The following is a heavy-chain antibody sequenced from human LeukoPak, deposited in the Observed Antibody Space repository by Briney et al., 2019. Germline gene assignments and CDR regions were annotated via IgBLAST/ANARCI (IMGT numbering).Heavy chain of an antibody. J-gene: IGHJ6*03. Sequence: SETLSLTCEVSGYSISSGYYWGWIRQPPGKGLEWIGSIYHSGSTYYNPSLKSRVTISVDTSKNQFSLKLSSVTAADTAVYCCARAPRFLEWFPYYYYMDVWGKGTTVTVSS. CDR3: ARAPRFLEWFPYYYYMDV. CDR2: IYHSGST. V-gene: IGHV4-38-2*01. CDR1: GYSISSGYY. D-gene: IGHD3-3*01.